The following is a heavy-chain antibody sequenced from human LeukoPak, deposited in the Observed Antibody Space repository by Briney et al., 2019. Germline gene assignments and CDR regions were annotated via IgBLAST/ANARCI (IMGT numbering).Heavy chain of an antibody. V-gene: IGHV1-69*05. CDR3: ARDGRGRYQLLPYYMDV. CDR1: GGTFSSYA. J-gene: IGHJ6*03. CDR2: IIPIFGTA. Sequence: SVKVSCKASGGTFSSYAISWVRQAPGQGLEWMGGIIPIFGTANYAQKFQGRVTMTTDTSTSTAYMELRSLRSDDTAVYYCARDGRGRYQLLPYYMDVWGKGTTVTISS. D-gene: IGHD2-2*01.